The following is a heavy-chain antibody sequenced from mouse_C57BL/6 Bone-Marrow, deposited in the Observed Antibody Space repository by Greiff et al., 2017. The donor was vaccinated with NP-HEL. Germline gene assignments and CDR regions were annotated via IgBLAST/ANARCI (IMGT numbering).Heavy chain of an antibody. CDR3: ARHEDNDGYYLYAMDY. CDR1: GHTFTEYT. D-gene: IGHD2-3*01. J-gene: IGHJ4*01. CDR2: FYPGSGSI. V-gene: IGHV1-62-2*01. Sequence: QVQLKESGAELVKPGASVKLSCKASGHTFTEYTIHWVKQRSGQGLEWIGWFYPGSGSIKYNEKFKDKATLTADKSSSTVYMELSRLTSEDSAVYFCARHEDNDGYYLYAMDYWGQGTSVTVSS.